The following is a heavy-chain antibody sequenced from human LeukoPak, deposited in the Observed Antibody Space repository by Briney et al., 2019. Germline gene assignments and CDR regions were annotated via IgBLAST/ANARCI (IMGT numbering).Heavy chain of an antibody. CDR3: AKDILAAGLFFDY. CDR2: IGRDGRAK. D-gene: IGHD6-13*01. V-gene: IGHV3-33*03. CDR1: GFTFSSHG. J-gene: IGHJ4*02. Sequence: GGSLRLSCAASGFTFSSHGMHWVRQAPGKGLEWVAVIGRDGRAKYYADSVKGRFTISRDNAKNSLFLQMNSLRAEDTAVYYCAKDILAAGLFFDYWGQGALVTVSS.